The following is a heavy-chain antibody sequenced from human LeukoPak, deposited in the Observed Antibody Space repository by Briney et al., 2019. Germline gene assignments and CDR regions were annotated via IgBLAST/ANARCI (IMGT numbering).Heavy chain of an antibody. Sequence: SETLSLTCTVSGGSISSGDYYWSWIRQPPGKGLEWIGEINHSGSTNYNPSLKSRVTISVDTSKSQFSLKLSSVTAADTAVYYCARGGEAAAGYWGQGTLVTVSS. CDR2: INHSGST. CDR1: GGSISSGDYY. V-gene: IGHV4-39*07. CDR3: ARGGEAAAGY. D-gene: IGHD6-13*01. J-gene: IGHJ4*02.